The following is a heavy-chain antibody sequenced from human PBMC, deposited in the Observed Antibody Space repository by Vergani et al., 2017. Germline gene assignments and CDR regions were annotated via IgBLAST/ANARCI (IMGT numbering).Heavy chain of an antibody. J-gene: IGHJ3*01. CDR1: GSAFNSYY. V-gene: IGHV4-34*01. Sequence: QVQLQQWGAGLLKTSETLSLTCAVSGSAFNSYYWTWIRQSPGRGLEWIGEIDDKGKSICNPTLKSRVTMSVDNSKRQFSLNVTSVTAADSAMYYCVRRDFWVGPRTFDFWGAGTPVTVSS. CDR3: VRRDFWVGPRTFDF. CDR2: IDDKGKS. D-gene: IGHD3-3*01.